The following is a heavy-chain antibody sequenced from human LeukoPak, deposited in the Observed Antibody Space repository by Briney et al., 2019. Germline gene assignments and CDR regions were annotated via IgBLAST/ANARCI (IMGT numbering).Heavy chain of an antibody. CDR1: GGSLLSTNW. CDR2: VHPNGAT. D-gene: IGHD1-26*01. CDR3: TRESGAFSPFGF. V-gene: IGHV4-4*02. Sequence: SGTLSLTCAVSGGSLLSTNWWSWVRQPPRKRLEWIGEVHPNGATNYNPSVEGRVTMSIDKSKNHLSLEVISVTAADTAMYYCTRESGAFSPFGFWGQGTLVTVSS. J-gene: IGHJ4*02.